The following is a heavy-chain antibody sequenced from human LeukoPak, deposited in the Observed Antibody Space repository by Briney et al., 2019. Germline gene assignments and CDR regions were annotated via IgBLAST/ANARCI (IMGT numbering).Heavy chain of an antibody. CDR3: ARGATISETGYFDY. Sequence: PSETLSLTCAVYGGSFSTYYGSWIRQSPGKGLEWIAEINHRGDTNYNPSVKSRVTISVDTSKNQFSLKVNSLTAADTAVYYCARGATISETGYFDYWGQGTLVTVSS. J-gene: IGHJ4*03. CDR1: GGSFSTYY. D-gene: IGHD1-1*01. CDR2: INHRGDT. V-gene: IGHV4-34*01.